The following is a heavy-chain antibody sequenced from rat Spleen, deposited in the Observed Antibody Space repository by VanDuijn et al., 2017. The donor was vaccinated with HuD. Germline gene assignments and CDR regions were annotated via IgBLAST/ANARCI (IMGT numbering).Heavy chain of an antibody. CDR3: ARNWELDY. D-gene: IGHD5-1*01. CDR2: ISYDGSST. CDR1: GFTFSDYY. V-gene: IGHV5-29*01. J-gene: IGHJ2*01. Sequence: EVQLVESDGGLVQPGRSLKLSCAASGFTFSDYYMAWVRQAPTKGLEWVATISYDGSSTYYRDSVKGRFTISRDNAKSTLYLQMDSLRSEDTATYYCARNWELDYWGQGVMVTVSS.